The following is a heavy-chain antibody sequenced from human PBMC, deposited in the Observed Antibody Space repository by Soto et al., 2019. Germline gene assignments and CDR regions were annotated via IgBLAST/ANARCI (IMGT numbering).Heavy chain of an antibody. CDR1: GDSVSSNDAA. CDR2: TLYRSTWYN. J-gene: IGHJ4*02. Sequence: SQTLSLTCDISGDSVSSNDAAWNWIRQSPSRGLEWLGRTLYRSTWYNDYAVSVKSRITITPDTSKNQFSLQPNSVTPEDTAVYYCARETTTVRGIVNHFDYWGQGTLVPVSS. D-gene: IGHD3-10*01. V-gene: IGHV6-1*01. CDR3: ARETTTVRGIVNHFDY.